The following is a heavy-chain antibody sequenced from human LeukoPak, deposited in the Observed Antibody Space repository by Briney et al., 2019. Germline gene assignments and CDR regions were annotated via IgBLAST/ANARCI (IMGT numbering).Heavy chain of an antibody. D-gene: IGHD3-3*01. CDR3: ARHVRFEGVDY. CDR2: IKQDGSEK. V-gene: IGHV3-7*01. CDR1: GFIFSSYW. Sequence: GGSLRLSCAASGFIFSSYWMSWVRQAPGKGLEWVANIKQDGSEKYYVDSVKGRFTISRDNAKNSLFLVMNSLRAEDTAVYYCARHVRFEGVDYWGQGTLVTVSS. J-gene: IGHJ4*02.